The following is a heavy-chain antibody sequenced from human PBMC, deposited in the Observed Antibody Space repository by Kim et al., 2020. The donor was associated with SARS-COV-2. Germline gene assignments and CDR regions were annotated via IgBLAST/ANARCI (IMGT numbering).Heavy chain of an antibody. CDR1: GFSFSRYS. V-gene: IGHV3-48*04. CDR3: ARDGGSSGGAFDI. Sequence: GGSLRLSCAVSGFSFSRYSMNWVRQAPGKGLEWVSYISSSSSSIYYADSVKGRFTISRDNANNSLYLQMNSLRAEDTAVYYCARDGGSSGGAFDIWGQ. J-gene: IGHJ3*02. D-gene: IGHD6-19*01. CDR2: ISSSSSSI.